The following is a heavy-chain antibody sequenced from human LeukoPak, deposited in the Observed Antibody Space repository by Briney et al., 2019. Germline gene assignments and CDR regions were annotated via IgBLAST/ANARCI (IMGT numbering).Heavy chain of an antibody. Sequence: QPWGSLRLSCAASGFTFSSYGMHWVRQAPGKGLEWVAVIWYDGSNKYYADSVKGRFTISRDNSKNTLYLQMNSLRAEDTAVYYCARDSGVTLVDYWGQGTLVTVSS. CDR3: ARDSGVTLVDY. CDR1: GFTFSSYG. J-gene: IGHJ4*02. D-gene: IGHD2-21*02. CDR2: IWYDGSNK. V-gene: IGHV3-33*01.